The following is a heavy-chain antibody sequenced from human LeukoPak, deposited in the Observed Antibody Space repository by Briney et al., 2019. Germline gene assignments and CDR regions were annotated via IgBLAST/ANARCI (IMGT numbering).Heavy chain of an antibody. V-gene: IGHV3-21*01. J-gene: IGHJ2*01. CDR1: GFTFSSYS. CDR2: ITSSNNCI. CDR3: VTTWGAHYWYFDL. Sequence: GGSLRLSCAASGFTFSSYSMNWVRQAPGKGLERISSITSSNNCIYYADSMKGRFTISRDNAKNSLYLQMNSLRAEDTAVYYCVTTWGAHYWYFDLWGRGALVTVSS. D-gene: IGHD1-26*01.